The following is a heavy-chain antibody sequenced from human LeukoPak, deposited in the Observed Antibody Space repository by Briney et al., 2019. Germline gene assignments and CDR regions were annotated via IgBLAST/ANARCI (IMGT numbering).Heavy chain of an antibody. CDR1: GGSISSGDYY. Sequence: PSETLSLTCTVSGGSISSGDYYWSWIRQPPGKGLEWIGYIYYSGSTYYNPSLKSRVTISVDTFKNQFSLKLSSVTAADTAVYYCARGDGMAVAGTWEYYFDYWGQGTLVTVSS. CDR2: IYYSGST. J-gene: IGHJ4*02. D-gene: IGHD6-19*01. CDR3: ARGDGMAVAGTWEYYFDY. V-gene: IGHV4-30-4*08.